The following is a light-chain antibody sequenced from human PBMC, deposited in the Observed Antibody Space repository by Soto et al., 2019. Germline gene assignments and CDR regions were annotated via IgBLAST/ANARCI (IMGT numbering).Light chain of an antibody. V-gene: IGKV1D-13*01. Sequence: IQMTQAPSSLPASVGNRVTITCRASQTIANYLNWYQQRPGKAPNLLIYDASSLESGVPSRFRGSGSETEFTLTISGLQPDDFATYYCQQFIDGWTFGQGTKVDIK. J-gene: IGKJ1*01. CDR1: QTIANY. CDR2: DAS. CDR3: QQFIDGWT.